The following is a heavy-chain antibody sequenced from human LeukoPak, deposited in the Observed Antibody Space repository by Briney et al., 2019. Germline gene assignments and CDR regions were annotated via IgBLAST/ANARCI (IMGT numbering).Heavy chain of an antibody. Sequence: PGGSLRLSCAASRFTFSSYSMNWVRQAPGKELECVSSISSSSSYVYYATSVKARFTISRANAKNSLYLQMNSLRAEDRAMFYCARLMGATTSLDYWGGETLVTVS. V-gene: IGHV3-21*01. J-gene: IGHJ4*02. CDR2: ISSSSSYV. CDR3: ARLMGATTSLDY. D-gene: IGHD1-1*01. CDR1: RFTFSSYS.